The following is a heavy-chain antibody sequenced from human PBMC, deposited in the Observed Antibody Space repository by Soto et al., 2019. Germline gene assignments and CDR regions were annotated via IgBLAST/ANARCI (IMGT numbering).Heavy chain of an antibody. CDR3: ARLRRDIVVVPAAMGGGVEWFDP. J-gene: IGHJ5*02. D-gene: IGHD2-2*01. CDR2: IYPGDSDT. Sequence: GESLKISCKGSGYSFTSYWIGWVRQMPGKGLEWMGIIYPGDSDTRYSPSFQGQVTISADKSISTAYLQWSSLKASDTAMYYCARLRRDIVVVPAAMGGGVEWFDPWGQGTLVTVSS. V-gene: IGHV5-51*01. CDR1: GYSFTSYW.